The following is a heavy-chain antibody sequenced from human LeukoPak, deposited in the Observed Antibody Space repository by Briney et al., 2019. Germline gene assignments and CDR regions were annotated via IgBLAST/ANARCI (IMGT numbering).Heavy chain of an antibody. V-gene: IGHV3-23*01. J-gene: IGHJ4*02. CDR2: ISGSGGST. CDR3: AKDGGYYYDSSGPIDY. Sequence: GGSLRLSCAASGFTFSSYATSWVRQAPGKGLEWVSAISGSGGSTYYADSVKGRFTIFRDNSKNTLYLQMNSLRAEDTAVYYCAKDGGYYYDSSGPIDYWGQGTLVTVSS. D-gene: IGHD3-22*01. CDR1: GFTFSSYA.